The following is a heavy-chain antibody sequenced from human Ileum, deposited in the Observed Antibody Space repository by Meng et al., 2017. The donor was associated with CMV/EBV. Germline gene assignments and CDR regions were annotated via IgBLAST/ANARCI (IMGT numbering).Heavy chain of an antibody. V-gene: IGHV1-2*02. D-gene: IGHD2-21*01. CDR1: GYTFTGYY. Sequence: ASVKVSCKASGYTFTGYYMHWVRQAPGQGLEWMGWINPNSGGTNYAQKFQGRVTMTRDTSISTAYMELSRLRSDDTAVYYCASTRPYCGGDCYSGYYFDYWDQGTLVTVSS. CDR2: INPNSGGT. J-gene: IGHJ4*02. CDR3: ASTRPYCGGDCYSGYYFDY.